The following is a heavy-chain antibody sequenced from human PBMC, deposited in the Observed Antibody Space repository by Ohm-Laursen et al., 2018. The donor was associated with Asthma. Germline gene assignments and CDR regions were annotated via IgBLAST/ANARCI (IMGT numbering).Heavy chain of an antibody. V-gene: IGHV4-34*01. CDR2: INHSGST. Sequence: SETLSLTCAVYGGSFSGYYWSWIRQPPGKGLEWIGEINHSGSTNYNPSLKSRVTISVDTSKNQFSLKLSSVTAADTAVYYCARSGFCSGGSCYHYYFDYWGQGTLVTVSS. J-gene: IGHJ4*02. D-gene: IGHD2-15*01. CDR1: GGSFSGYY. CDR3: ARSGFCSGGSCYHYYFDY.